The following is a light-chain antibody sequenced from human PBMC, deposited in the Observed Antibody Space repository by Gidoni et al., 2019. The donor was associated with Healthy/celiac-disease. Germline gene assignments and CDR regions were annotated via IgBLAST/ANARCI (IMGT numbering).Light chain of an antibody. CDR3: QQYGSSPKT. V-gene: IGKV3D-20*01. J-gene: IGKJ1*01. Sequence: EIVLTQSPATLSLSPGERATLSCWASQSGSSSYLAWYQQKPGLAPRLLIYDASSRATGIPDRFSGSGSGTDFTLTISRLEPEDFAVYYCQQYGSSPKTFGQGTKVEIK. CDR1: QSGSSSY. CDR2: DAS.